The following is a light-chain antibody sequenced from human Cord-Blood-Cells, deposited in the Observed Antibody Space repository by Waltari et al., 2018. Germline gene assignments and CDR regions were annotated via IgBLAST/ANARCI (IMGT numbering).Light chain of an antibody. Sequence: EIVLTQSPATLSLSPGERATLSCRASQSVSSYLAWYQQKPGQAPRLLIYDASNRATGIPARFSGSGYGTDFTLTISSLEPEDFAIYYCQQRSNWPPITFGQVTRLEIK. J-gene: IGKJ5*01. CDR2: DAS. V-gene: IGKV3-11*01. CDR1: QSVSSY. CDR3: QQRSNWPPIT.